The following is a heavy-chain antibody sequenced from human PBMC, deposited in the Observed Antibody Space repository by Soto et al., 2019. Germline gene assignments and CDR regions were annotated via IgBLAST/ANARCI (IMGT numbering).Heavy chain of an antibody. CDR2: ISSSSSYI. D-gene: IGHD2-21*01. CDR3: ARDAYGGGDCYPYYYYMDV. J-gene: IGHJ6*03. V-gene: IGHV3-21*01. CDR1: GFTFSSYS. Sequence: GGSLRLSCAASGFTFSSYSMNWVRQAPGKGLEWVSSISSSSSYIYYADSVKGRFTISRDNAKNSLYLQMNSLRAEDTAVYYCARDAYGGGDCYPYYYYMDVWGKGTTVTVSS.